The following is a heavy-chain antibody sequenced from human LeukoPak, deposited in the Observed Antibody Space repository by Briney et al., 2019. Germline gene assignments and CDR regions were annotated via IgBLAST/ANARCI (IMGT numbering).Heavy chain of an antibody. CDR3: AKGRIDYPWYFDY. D-gene: IGHD4-11*01. V-gene: IGHV3-23*01. CDR2: IRGSGDNT. Sequence: GGSLRLSCAASGYTFSSYALTWVRQAPGKGLEFVSAIRGSGDNTYNADSVKGRFSISRDNSKNTLYLQMNSLRAEDTAVYYCAKGRIDYPWYFDYWGQGTLVTVSS. CDR1: GYTFSSYA. J-gene: IGHJ4*02.